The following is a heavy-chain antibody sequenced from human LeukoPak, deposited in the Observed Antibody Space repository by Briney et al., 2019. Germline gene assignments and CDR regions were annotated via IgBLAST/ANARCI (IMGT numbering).Heavy chain of an antibody. Sequence: SLRLSCAASGFTFSSYAMHWVRQAPGKGLEWVAVIWYDGSNKYYADSVKGRFTISRDNSKNTLYLQMNSLRAEDTAVYYCARLNLEYVYSSGPNDCWGQGTLVTVSS. CDR3: ARLNLEYVYSSGPNDC. CDR2: IWYDGSNK. V-gene: IGHV3-33*08. D-gene: IGHD3-10*01. J-gene: IGHJ4*02. CDR1: GFTFSSYA.